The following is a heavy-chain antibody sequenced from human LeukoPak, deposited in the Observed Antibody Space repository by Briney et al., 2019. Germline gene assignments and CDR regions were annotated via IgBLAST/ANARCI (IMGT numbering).Heavy chain of an antibody. V-gene: IGHV3-23*01. J-gene: IGHJ4*02. Sequence: AGGTLTFSCTGSSFTIYNSGMLWLPPAQGQGLVGVTDISGSGGSAVHADPLKGRFTVARDNSTNILFLQMNGLRADDTAGDYCAKSHGFYYYYGDYWGQGILVTAS. CDR1: SFTIYNSG. CDR3: AKSHGFYYYYGDY. D-gene: IGHD3-16*01. CDR2: ISGSGGSA.